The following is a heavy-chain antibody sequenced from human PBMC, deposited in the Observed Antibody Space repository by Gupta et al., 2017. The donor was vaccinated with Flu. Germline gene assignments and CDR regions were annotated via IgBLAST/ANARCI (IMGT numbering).Heavy chain of an antibody. J-gene: IGHJ4*02. D-gene: IGHD2-15*01. Sequence: EVQLLESGGGLVQPGGSLRLSCAASGFTFSSYAMSWVRQAPGKGLEWVSAISGSGGSTYYADSVKGRFTISRDNSKNTLYLQMNSLRAEDTAVYYCAKDRAHCSGGSCYSGEVDYWGQGTLVTVSS. V-gene: IGHV3-23*01. CDR3: AKDRAHCSGGSCYSGEVDY. CDR1: GFTFSSYA. CDR2: ISGSGGST.